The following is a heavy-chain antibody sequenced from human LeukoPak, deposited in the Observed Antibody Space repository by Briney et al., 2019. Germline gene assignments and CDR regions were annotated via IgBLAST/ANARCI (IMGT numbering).Heavy chain of an antibody. CDR3: GRVGGRSKAAKGDAFDI. J-gene: IGHJ3*02. CDR1: GFAFSSYS. CDR2: ISSGSTYM. Sequence: GGSLRLSCAASGFAFSSYSMNWVRQAPGKGLEWVSSISSGSTYMYYADSVKGRFTISRDNAQNSMYLQMNSLRAEDTAVYYCGRVGGRSKAAKGDAFDIWGQGTMVVVSS. D-gene: IGHD6-6*01. V-gene: IGHV3-21*01.